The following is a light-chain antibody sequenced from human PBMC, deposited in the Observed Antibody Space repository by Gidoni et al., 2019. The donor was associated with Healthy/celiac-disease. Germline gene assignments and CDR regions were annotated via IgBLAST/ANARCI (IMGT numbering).Light chain of an antibody. CDR2: DAS. CDR3: QQYNSWT. J-gene: IGKJ1*01. CDR1: QSISSW. Sequence: DIQMTQSPSTLSASVGDRVTITCRASQSISSWLAWYQQKPGKAPNLLIYDASSLESGVPSRFSGSGSGTEFTLTISSLQPDDFATYYCQQYNSWTFGQGTKVEIK. V-gene: IGKV1-5*01.